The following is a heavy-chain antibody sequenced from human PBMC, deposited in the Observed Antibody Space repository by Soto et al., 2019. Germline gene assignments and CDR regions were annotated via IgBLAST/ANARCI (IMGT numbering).Heavy chain of an antibody. D-gene: IGHD5-12*01. CDR3: ARDGYHFQEGYFDL. CDR1: GFTFSSYW. Sequence: EVQLVESGGGLVQPGGSLRLSCAASGFTFSSYWMSWVRQAPGKGLEWVANIKQDGSEKYYVDSVKGRFTISRDNAKNSLYLQMNSLRAEDTAVYYCARDGYHFQEGYFDLWGRGTLVTVSS. J-gene: IGHJ2*01. CDR2: IKQDGSEK. V-gene: IGHV3-7*01.